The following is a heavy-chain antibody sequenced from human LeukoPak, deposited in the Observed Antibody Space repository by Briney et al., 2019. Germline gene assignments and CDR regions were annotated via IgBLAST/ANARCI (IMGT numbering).Heavy chain of an antibody. V-gene: IGHV1-18*01. CDR2: ISAYNGNT. CDR1: GYTFTSYG. J-gene: IGHJ6*02. Sequence: ASVKVSCKASGYTFTSYGISWVRQAPGQGLEWMGWISAYNGNTNYAQKLQGRVTMTTDTSTSTAYMELRSLRSDDTAVYYCARDGPSDLWFGELSPGMDVWGQGTTVTVSS. D-gene: IGHD3-10*01. CDR3: ARDGPSDLWFGELSPGMDV.